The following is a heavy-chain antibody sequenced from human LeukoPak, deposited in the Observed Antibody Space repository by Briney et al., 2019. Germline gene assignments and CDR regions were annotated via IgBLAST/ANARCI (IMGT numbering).Heavy chain of an antibody. D-gene: IGHD6-25*01. Sequence: SVKVSCKASGGTFNTYAISWVRQAPGQGLEWMGGIIPIFGSANYAQKFLGRVTITADESTSTAYMELSNLRSEDTAVYYCAKVEHQRLENWFASWGQGTLVTVSS. CDR2: IIPIFGSA. J-gene: IGHJ5*01. CDR3: AKVEHQRLENWFAS. CDR1: GGTFNTYA. V-gene: IGHV1-69*13.